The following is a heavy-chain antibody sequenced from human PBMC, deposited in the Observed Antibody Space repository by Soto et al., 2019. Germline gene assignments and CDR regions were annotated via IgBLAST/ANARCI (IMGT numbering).Heavy chain of an antibody. CDR3: ARDSRDWLTTRRTHYGMDV. Sequence: QVQLVQSGAEVKKPGSSVKVSCKASGVTFSRNAISWVRQAPGQGLEWMGGIIPIFGTTNYAQKFQGRVTITADESTTTAYMELSSLRSEDTAVYFCARDSRDWLTTRRTHYGMDVWGQGTTVTVSS. CDR1: GVTFSRNA. J-gene: IGHJ6*02. D-gene: IGHD4-17*01. V-gene: IGHV1-69*01. CDR2: IIPIFGTT.